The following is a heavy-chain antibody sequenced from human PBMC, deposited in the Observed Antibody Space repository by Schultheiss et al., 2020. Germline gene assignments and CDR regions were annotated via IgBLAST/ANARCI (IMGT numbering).Heavy chain of an antibody. CDR2: IYYSGST. CDR3: SRGRRGVATTEYFYYGMDV. V-gene: IGHV4-59*12. D-gene: IGHD5-12*01. J-gene: IGHJ6*02. CDR1: GGSFSGYY. Sequence: SQTLSLTCAVYGGSFSGYYWSWIRQPPGKGLEWIGYIYYSGSTYYNPSLKSRVTISVDTSKNQFSLKLTSVTAADAAVYYCSRGRRGVATTEYFYYGMDVWGQGTTVTVSS.